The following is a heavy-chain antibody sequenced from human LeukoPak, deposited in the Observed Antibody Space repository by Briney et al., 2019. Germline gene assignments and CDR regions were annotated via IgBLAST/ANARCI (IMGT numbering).Heavy chain of an antibody. Sequence: PSETLSLTCTVSGGSISSSSYYWGWIRQPPGKGLEWIGSIYYSGSTYYNPSLKSRVTISVDTSKNQFSLKLSSVTAADTAVYYCARSQCWGSYYCSSLYYMDVWGKGTTVTISS. V-gene: IGHV4-39*01. J-gene: IGHJ6*03. D-gene: IGHD3-10*02. CDR3: ARSQCWGSYYCSSLYYMDV. CDR1: GGSISSSSYY. CDR2: IYYSGST.